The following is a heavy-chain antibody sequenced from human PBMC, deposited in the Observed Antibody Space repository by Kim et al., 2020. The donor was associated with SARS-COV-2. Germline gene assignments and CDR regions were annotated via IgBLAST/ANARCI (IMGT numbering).Heavy chain of an antibody. D-gene: IGHD1-26*01. Sequence: GGSLRLSCAASGFTFSSYEMNWVRQAPGKGLEWVSYISSSGGTIYYADSVKGRFTISRDNAKNSLYLQMNSLRAEDTAVYYCARATPRGLWLLTLYVHYWGQGTLGTVSP. V-gene: IGHV3-48*03. CDR1: GFTFSSYE. CDR2: ISSSGGTI. J-gene: IGHJ4*02. CDR3: ARATPRGLWLLTLYVHY.